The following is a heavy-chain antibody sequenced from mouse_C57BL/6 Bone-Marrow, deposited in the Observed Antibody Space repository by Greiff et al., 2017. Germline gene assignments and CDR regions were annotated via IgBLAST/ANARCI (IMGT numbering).Heavy chain of an antibody. CDR1: GFTFSSYA. CDR3: AREGLLRAMDY. V-gene: IGHV5-4*01. D-gene: IGHD1-1*01. J-gene: IGHJ4*01. CDR2: ISDGGSYT. Sequence: EVMLVESGGGLVKPGGSLKLSCAASGFTFSSYAMSWVRQPPEKRLEWVATISDGGSYTYYPDNVKGRFTISRDNAKNNLYLQMSHLKSEDTAMYYCAREGLLRAMDYRGQGTSVTVSS.